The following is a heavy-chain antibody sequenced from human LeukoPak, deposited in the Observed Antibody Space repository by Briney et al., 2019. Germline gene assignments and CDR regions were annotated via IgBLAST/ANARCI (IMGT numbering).Heavy chain of an antibody. CDR1: GYTFTGYY. CDR3: ARQVRWFGELLFEY. D-gene: IGHD3-10*01. Sequence: ASVKVSFKASGYTFTGYYMHWVRQAPGQGGEWMGWINPNSGGTNYAQKFQGRVTMTRDTSISTAYMELSRLRSDDTAVYYCARQVRWFGELLFEYWGQGTLVTVSS. CDR2: INPNSGGT. V-gene: IGHV1-2*02. J-gene: IGHJ4*02.